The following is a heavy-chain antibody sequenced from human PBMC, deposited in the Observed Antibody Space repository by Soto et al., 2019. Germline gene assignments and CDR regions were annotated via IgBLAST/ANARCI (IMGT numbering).Heavy chain of an antibody. V-gene: IGHV3-30*04. CDR3: ARGNMDV. CDR1: AFTLSKFV. CDR2: TSNDGSNT. D-gene: IGHD1-1*01. J-gene: IGHJ6*02. Sequence: QVQLVESGGGVVQPGRSLRLSCAASAFTLSKFVMHWVRQAPGKGLEWVAVTSNDGSNTFYAGSVKGRFTISRDNSKSVVYLQMNSLRDEDTAVYYCARGNMDVWGQGTTVNVSS.